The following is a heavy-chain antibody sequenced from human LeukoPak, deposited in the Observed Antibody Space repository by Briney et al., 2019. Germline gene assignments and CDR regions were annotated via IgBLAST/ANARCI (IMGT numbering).Heavy chain of an antibody. CDR3: ARHSYNYYGLDV. CDR2: IYYSGTT. V-gene: IGHV4-59*08. Sequence: SETLSLTCTVPGGSISPYYWSWIRQPPGKGLEWIGYIYYSGTTNYNPSLKSRVTMSVDTSNNHLSLRLTSVTAADMALYYCARHSYNYYGLDVWGQGTTITVSS. CDR1: GGSISPYY. J-gene: IGHJ6*02.